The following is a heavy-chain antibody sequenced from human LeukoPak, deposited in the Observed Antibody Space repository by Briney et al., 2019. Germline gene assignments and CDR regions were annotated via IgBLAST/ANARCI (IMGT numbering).Heavy chain of an antibody. CDR3: ARVGRDYGDYVLDY. J-gene: IGHJ4*02. Sequence: SETLSLTCAVYGGSFSGYYWSWIRQPPGKGLEWIGEINHSGSTNYNPSLKSRVTISVDTSKNQFSLKLSSVTAADTAVYYCARVGRDYGDYVLDYWGQGTLVTVSS. D-gene: IGHD4-17*01. V-gene: IGHV4-34*01. CDR1: GGSFSGYY. CDR2: INHSGST.